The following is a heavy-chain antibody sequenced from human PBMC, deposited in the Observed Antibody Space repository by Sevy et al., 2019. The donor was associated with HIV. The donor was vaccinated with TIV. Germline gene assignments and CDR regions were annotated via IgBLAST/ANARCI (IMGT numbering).Heavy chain of an antibody. J-gene: IGHJ6*02. Sequence: GGSLRLSCAASGFTFSSYGIHWVRQAPGKGLEWVAVISSDGSNKYYADSVKGRFTISRDNSKNTLYLQMNSLRAEDTAVYYCAKAWGEQQLVARFYYGMDVWGQGTTVTVSS. D-gene: IGHD6-13*01. CDR3: AKAWGEQQLVARFYYGMDV. V-gene: IGHV3-30*18. CDR2: ISSDGSNK. CDR1: GFTFSSYG.